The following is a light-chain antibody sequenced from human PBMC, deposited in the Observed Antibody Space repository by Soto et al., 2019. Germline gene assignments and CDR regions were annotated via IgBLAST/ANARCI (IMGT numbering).Light chain of an antibody. CDR3: QKYNKDSPAT. J-gene: IGKJ1*01. Sequence: IQLTQSPSSLSASVGDRVTFTCRASQDISHFLAWYQQRPGEVPRLLIYGASTLQSGVPSRFSGSGFGTDFTLTITSLQPEDVATYYCQKYNKDSPATFGPGTKADIK. CDR1: QDISHF. V-gene: IGKV1-27*01. CDR2: GAS.